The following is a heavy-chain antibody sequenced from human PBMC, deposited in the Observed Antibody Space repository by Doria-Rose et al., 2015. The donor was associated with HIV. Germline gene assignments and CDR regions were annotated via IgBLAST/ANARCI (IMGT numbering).Heavy chain of an antibody. CDR2: IFSDDER. CDR1: GVSLSSPGMG. V-gene: IGHV2-26*01. J-gene: IGHJ4*02. CDR3: ARIKSSRWYHKYYFDF. D-gene: IGHD6-13*01. Sequence: QITLKESGPVLVKPTETLTLTCTVSGVSLSSPGMGVSWIRQPPGKALKWLANIFSDDERSYNTSLKSRLAISRGTSKSQVVLTMTDMDPVDTATYYCARIKSSRWYHKYYFDFWGQGTLVIVSA.